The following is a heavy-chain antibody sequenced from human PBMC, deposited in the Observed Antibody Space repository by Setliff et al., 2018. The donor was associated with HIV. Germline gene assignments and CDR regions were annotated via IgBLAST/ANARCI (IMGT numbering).Heavy chain of an antibody. CDR2: IIPIFGTA. V-gene: IGHV1-69*05. CDR1: GDTFSNYA. CDR3: ASAYCSSTGCYVRWGNGMDV. D-gene: IGHD2-2*01. Sequence: SVKVSCKASGDTFSNYAISWVRQAPGQGLEWMGGIIPIFGTASHVQKFQGRVTITTDESTSTAYMELSSLRFEDTAMYYCASAYCSSTGCYVRWGNGMDVWDQGTTVTVSS. J-gene: IGHJ6*02.